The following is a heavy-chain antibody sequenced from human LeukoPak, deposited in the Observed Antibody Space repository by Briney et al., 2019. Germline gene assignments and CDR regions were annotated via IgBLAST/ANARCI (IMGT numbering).Heavy chain of an antibody. D-gene: IGHD6-13*01. CDR2: TYYRSKWYN. CDR3: AREGYSSSWYEFYYYYYGMDV. J-gene: IGHJ6*02. V-gene: IGHV6-1*01. Sequence: SQTLSLTCAISGDSVSSNSAAWNWIRQSPSRGLEWLGRTYYRSKWYNDYAVSVKSRITINPDTSKNQFSLQLNSVTPEDTAVYYCAREGYSSSWYEFYYYYYGMDVWGQGTTVTVSS. CDR1: GDSVSSNSAA.